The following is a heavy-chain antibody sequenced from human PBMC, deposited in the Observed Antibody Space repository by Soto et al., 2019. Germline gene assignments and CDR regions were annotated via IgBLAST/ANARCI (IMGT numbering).Heavy chain of an antibody. CDR2: IYSSENT. J-gene: IGHJ6*02. CDR1: GGFVSSSSYS. Sequence: QLQVQESGPGLVKPSETLSLTCSVSGGFVSSSSYSWGWIRQSPGKGLEWIGTIYSSENTYYNPSPQGRVTISVDTSKNEFSLRLSSVTAADTAVYYCARLNGYCISTNCHGFYGMDVWGQGTTVTVSS. D-gene: IGHD2-2*03. CDR3: ARLNGYCISTNCHGFYGMDV. V-gene: IGHV4-39*01.